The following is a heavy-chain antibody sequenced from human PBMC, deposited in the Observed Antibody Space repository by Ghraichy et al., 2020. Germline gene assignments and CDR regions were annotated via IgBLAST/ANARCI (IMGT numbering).Heavy chain of an antibody. CDR3: ARVVSVVVVADDAFDI. V-gene: IGHV1-8*01. D-gene: IGHD2-15*01. CDR2: MNPNSGNT. J-gene: IGHJ3*02. Sequence: ASVKVSCKASGYTFTSYDINWVRQATGQGLEWMGWMNPNSGNTGYAQKFQGRVTMTRNTSISTAYMELSSLRSEDTAVYYCARVVSVVVVADDAFDIWGQGTMVTVSS. CDR1: GYTFTSYD.